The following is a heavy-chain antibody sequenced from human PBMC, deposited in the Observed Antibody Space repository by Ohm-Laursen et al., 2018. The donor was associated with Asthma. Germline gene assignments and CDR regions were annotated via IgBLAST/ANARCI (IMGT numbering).Heavy chain of an antibody. Sequence: SLRLSCAASGFTFRSYAMHWVRRAPGKGLEWVAVGGSYYDGGLKYYADSVNGRFTVSRDDSKNTLYLQMNSLRPDDTAVYYCARDVMEWYLPAFDFWGQGTLVTVSS. CDR1: GFTFRSYA. D-gene: IGHD3-3*01. V-gene: IGHV3-30-3*01. CDR2: GGSYYDGGLK. CDR3: ARDVMEWYLPAFDF. J-gene: IGHJ4*02.